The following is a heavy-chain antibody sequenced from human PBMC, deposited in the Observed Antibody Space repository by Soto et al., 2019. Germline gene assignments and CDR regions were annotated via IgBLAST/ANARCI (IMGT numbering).Heavy chain of an antibody. CDR2: ISYDGSNK. Sequence: GGSLRLSCAASGFTLSSYAMHWVRQAPGKGLEWVAVISYDGSNKYYADSVKGRFTISRDNSKNTLYLQMNSLRAEDTAVYYCARVPSYDILTGHFDYWGQGTLVTVSS. D-gene: IGHD3-9*01. CDR3: ARVPSYDILTGHFDY. CDR1: GFTLSSYA. V-gene: IGHV3-30-3*01. J-gene: IGHJ4*02.